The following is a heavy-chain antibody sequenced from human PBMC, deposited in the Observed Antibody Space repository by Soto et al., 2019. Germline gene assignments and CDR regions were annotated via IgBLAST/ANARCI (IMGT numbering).Heavy chain of an antibody. CDR1: GFTFSSYG. Sequence: GGSLRLSCAASGFTFSSYGMHWVRQAPGKGLEWVAVIWYDGSNKYYADSVKGRFTISRDNSKNTLYLQMNSLRAEDTAVYYCARDEGYCSSTSCYRPYYYYYIDVWGRGSTVTGSS. D-gene: IGHD2-2*02. CDR3: ARDEGYCSSTSCYRPYYYYYIDV. V-gene: IGHV3-33*01. CDR2: IWYDGSNK. J-gene: IGHJ6*03.